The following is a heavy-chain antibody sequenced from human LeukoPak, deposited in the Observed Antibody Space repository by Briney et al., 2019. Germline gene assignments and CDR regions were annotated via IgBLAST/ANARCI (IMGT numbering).Heavy chain of an antibody. CDR3: XRGRIVVVNN. D-gene: IGHD3-22*01. Sequence: XXVXGGSIXSSSYYWGWIRQPPGKGLEWIGSIYYSGSTYYNPSLKSRVTISVDTSKNQFSLKLSSVTAADTAVYYCXRGRIVVVNNWGQGTLVTVSS. J-gene: IGHJ4*02. V-gene: IGHV4-39*07. CDR1: GGSIXSSSYY. CDR2: IYYSGST.